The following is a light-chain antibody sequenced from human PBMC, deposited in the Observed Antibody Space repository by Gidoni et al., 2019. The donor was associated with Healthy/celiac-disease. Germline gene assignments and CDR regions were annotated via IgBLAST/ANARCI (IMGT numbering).Light chain of an antibody. CDR2: GAS. V-gene: IGKV3-20*01. CDR1: QSGSSSY. J-gene: IGKJ2*01. Sequence: EIVLAQSPGTLSLSPGERATLSCRASQSGSSSYLAWYQQKPGQAPRLLIYGASSRATGIPHRFSGSGSGTDFTLTISRLEPEDFAVYYCQQYGSSPRTFGQGTKLEIK. CDR3: QQYGSSPRT.